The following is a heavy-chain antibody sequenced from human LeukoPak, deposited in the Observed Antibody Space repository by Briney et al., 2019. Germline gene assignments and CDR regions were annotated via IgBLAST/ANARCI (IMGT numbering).Heavy chain of an antibody. CDR1: GFTVSSNY. D-gene: IGHD3-22*01. V-gene: IGHV3-53*04. CDR3: ARVMVAYYDSSGYYPLYYYYGMDV. J-gene: IGHJ6*02. Sequence: GGSLRLSCAASGFTVSSNYMSWVRQAPGKGLEWVSVIYSGGSTYYADSVKGRFTISRHNSKNTLYLQMNSLRAEDTAVYYCARVMVAYYDSSGYYPLYYYYGMDVWGQGTTVTVSS. CDR2: IYSGGST.